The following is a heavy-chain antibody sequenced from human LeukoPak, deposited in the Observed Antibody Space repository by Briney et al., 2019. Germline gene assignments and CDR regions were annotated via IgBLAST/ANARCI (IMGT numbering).Heavy chain of an antibody. J-gene: IGHJ3*02. V-gene: IGHV4-59*01. CDR1: GXSISSYY. D-gene: IGHD5-24*01. Sequence: SETLSLTCTVSGXSISSYYWNWIRQPPGKGLEWIGYIYYSGSTNYNPSLKSRVTISVDTSKNQFSLKLSSVTAADTAVYYCAGRLWRRDGYNLSAFDIWGQGTMVTVSP. CDR2: IYYSGST. CDR3: AGRLWRRDGYNLSAFDI.